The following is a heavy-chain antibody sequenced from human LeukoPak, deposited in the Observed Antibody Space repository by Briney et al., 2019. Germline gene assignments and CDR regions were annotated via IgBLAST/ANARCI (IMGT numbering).Heavy chain of an antibody. CDR2: IYYSGST. J-gene: IGHJ3*02. D-gene: IGHD3-16*01. CDR1: GGSISSYY. V-gene: IGHV4-59*01. Sequence: SETLSLTCTVSGGSISSYYWSWIRQPPGKGLEWIGYIYYSGSTNYNPSLKSRVTISVDTSKNQFSLKLSSVTAADTAVYYCARDLGGVTIFAPRSLRAFDIWGQGTMVTVSS. CDR3: ARDLGGVTIFAPRSLRAFDI.